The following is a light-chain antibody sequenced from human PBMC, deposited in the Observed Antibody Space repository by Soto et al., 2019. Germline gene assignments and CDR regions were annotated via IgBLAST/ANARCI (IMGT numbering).Light chain of an antibody. J-gene: IGLJ1*01. V-gene: IGLV2-14*03. CDR3: SSYTTRNTQV. Sequence: QPASVSGSPGQSISISCIGTSSDVGAFNYVSWYQHHPGKAPQLIIYDVTSRPSGVSNRFSASKSGNTASLTISGLQAEDEADYYCSSYTTRNTQVFGTGTKVTVL. CDR1: SSDVGAFNY. CDR2: DVT.